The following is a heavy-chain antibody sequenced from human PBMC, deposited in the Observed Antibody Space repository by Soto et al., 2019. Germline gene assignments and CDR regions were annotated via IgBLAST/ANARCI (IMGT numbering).Heavy chain of an antibody. D-gene: IGHD2-15*01. V-gene: IGHV4-39*01. Sequence: SETLSLTCAVSGGSISSSNFYWGWFHQPPGKGLEWIGRIRYGGGASYNPSLRSRVTISIDTSKNQFSLSLGSVTAADTARYYCAKDASCYSCGAWGQGAPVTVSS. CDR1: GGSISSSNFY. CDR3: AKDASCYSCGA. J-gene: IGHJ4*02. CDR2: IRYGGGA.